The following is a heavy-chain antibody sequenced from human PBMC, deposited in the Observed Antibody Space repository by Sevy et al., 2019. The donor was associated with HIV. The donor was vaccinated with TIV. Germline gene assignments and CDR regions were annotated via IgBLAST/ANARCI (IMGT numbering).Heavy chain of an antibody. CDR2: IWYDGTNK. Sequence: GGSLRLSCAASGFTFSSYDMHWVRQAPGKGLEWVALIWYDGTNKYYADSVKGRFTISRDNSRNTLYLQMNSLRAEDTAVYYCASGAYYYASWSQNFDYWGPGTLVTVSS. V-gene: IGHV3-33*01. CDR1: GFTFSSYD. CDR3: ASGAYYYASWSQNFDY. D-gene: IGHD3-10*01. J-gene: IGHJ4*02.